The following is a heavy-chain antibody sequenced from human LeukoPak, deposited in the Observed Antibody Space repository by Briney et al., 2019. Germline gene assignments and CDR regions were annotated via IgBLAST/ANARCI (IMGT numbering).Heavy chain of an antibody. CDR3: ARDVDSSLAYYYYGMDV. Sequence: ASVKVSCKAFGGTFSSYAISWVRQAPGQGLEWMGGIIPIFGTANYAQKFQGRVTITADESTSTAYMELSSLRSEDTAVYYCARDVDSSLAYYYYGMDVWGQGTTVTVSS. CDR1: GGTFSSYA. CDR2: IIPIFGTA. D-gene: IGHD6-13*01. V-gene: IGHV1-69*13. J-gene: IGHJ6*02.